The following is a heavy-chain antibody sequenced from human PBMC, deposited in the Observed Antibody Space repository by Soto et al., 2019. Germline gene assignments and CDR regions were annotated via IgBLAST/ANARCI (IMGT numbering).Heavy chain of an antibody. CDR3: ASCSGGSCSVFDY. CDR2: IYSGGST. V-gene: IGHV3-66*01. Sequence: GGSLRLSCAASGFTVSSNYMSWVRQAPGKGLEWVSVIYSGGSTYYADSVKGRFTISRDNSKNTLYFQMNSLRAEDTAVYYCASCSGGSCSVFDYWGQGTLVTVSS. D-gene: IGHD2-15*01. J-gene: IGHJ4*02. CDR1: GFTVSSNY.